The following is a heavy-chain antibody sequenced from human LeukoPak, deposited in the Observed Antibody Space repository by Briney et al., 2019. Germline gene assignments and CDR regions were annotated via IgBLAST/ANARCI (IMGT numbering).Heavy chain of an antibody. CDR3: ARGGLVGSSWSWFDP. CDR2: VERGGST. J-gene: IGHJ5*02. CDR1: GGSFSDYF. Sequence: SETLSLTCGVYGGSFSDYFWTWIRQPPGKGLEWIGEVERGGSTVYSPTLKSRVTMSLDTSKIQFSLRLTSVTAADTAVYFCARGGLVGSSWSWFDPWGQGTLVTVSS. V-gene: IGHV4-34*01. D-gene: IGHD6-13*01.